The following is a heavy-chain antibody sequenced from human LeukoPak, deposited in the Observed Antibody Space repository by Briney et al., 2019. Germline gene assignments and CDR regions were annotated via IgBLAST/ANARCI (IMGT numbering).Heavy chain of an antibody. J-gene: IGHJ4*02. V-gene: IGHV3-15*01. CDR1: GFTFSNAW. CDR2: IKSKTDGGTT. Sequence: PGGSLRLSYAASGFTFSNAWMSWVRQAPGKGLEWVGRIKSKTDGGTTDYAAPVKGRFTISRDDSKNTLYLQMNSLKTEDTAVYYCTTDSRVFGQADYWGQGTLVTVSS. D-gene: IGHD3-10*01. CDR3: TTDSRVFGQADY.